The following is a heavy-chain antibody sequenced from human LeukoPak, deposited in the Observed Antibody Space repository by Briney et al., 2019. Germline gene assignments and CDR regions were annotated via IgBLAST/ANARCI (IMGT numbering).Heavy chain of an antibody. D-gene: IGHD2-15*01. Sequence: SVKVSCKASGGTFSSYAISWVRQAPGQGLEWMGGIIPTFGTANYAQKFQGRVTITTDESTSTAYMELSSLRSEDTAVYYCARGVGICSGGSCYSRYYYYMDVWGKGTTVTVSS. CDR3: ARGVGICSGGSCYSRYYYYMDV. V-gene: IGHV1-69*05. J-gene: IGHJ6*03. CDR2: IIPTFGTA. CDR1: GGTFSSYA.